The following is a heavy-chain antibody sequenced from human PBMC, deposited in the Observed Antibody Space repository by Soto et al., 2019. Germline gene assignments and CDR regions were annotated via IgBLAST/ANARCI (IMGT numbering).Heavy chain of an antibody. CDR2: ISSSSSYI. CDR3: ARDPQTPEKFDY. V-gene: IGHV3-21*01. Sequence: GGSLRLSCAASGFTFSSYSMNWVRQAPGKGLEWVSSISSSSSYIYYADSVKGRFTISRDNAKNSLYLQMNSLRAEDTAVHYCARDPQTPEKFDYWGQGTLVTVSS. CDR1: GFTFSSYS. J-gene: IGHJ4*02.